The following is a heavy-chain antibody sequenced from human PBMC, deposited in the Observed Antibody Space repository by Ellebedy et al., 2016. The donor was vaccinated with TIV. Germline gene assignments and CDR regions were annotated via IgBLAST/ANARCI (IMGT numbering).Heavy chain of an antibody. Sequence: ASVKVSCKASGYTFTSYGISWVRQAPGQGLEWMGWISAYNGNTKYAQKLQGRVTMTTETSTSTAYMELRSLRSDDTAVYYCARDDQGTMVRGRYHYGMDVWGQGTTVTVSS. CDR3: ARDDQGTMVRGRYHYGMDV. CDR1: GYTFTSYG. J-gene: IGHJ6*02. CDR2: ISAYNGNT. D-gene: IGHD3-10*01. V-gene: IGHV1-18*01.